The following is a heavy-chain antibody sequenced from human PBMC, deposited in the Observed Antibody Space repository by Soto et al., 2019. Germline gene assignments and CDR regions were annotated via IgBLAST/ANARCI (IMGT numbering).Heavy chain of an antibody. D-gene: IGHD3-10*01. Sequence: EVQLVESGGGLVQPGGSLGLSCEASEFTFSGRSVPWVRQAPGKGLVWVSGIDKVGTDSTYADSVKGRFTSSRDNAKNTVYLQMNSLRVEDTAVYYCARGWFGPDVWGKGTTVTVSS. V-gene: IGHV3-74*01. CDR2: IDKVGTDS. J-gene: IGHJ6*03. CDR1: EFTFSGRS. CDR3: ARGWFGPDV.